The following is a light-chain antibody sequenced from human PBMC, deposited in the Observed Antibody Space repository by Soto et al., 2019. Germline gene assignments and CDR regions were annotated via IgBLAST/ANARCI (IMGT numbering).Light chain of an antibody. V-gene: IGKV3-15*01. Sequence: EIVMTQSPATLSVSPGERATLSCRASQSVSRNLAWYQQKPGQAPRLLIYGASTRATGIPARFSGSGSGTEFTLTISSLKYEDFAVYYCQQYNNWTWTFGQGTKVDIK. CDR1: QSVSRN. CDR3: QQYNNWTWT. J-gene: IGKJ1*01. CDR2: GAS.